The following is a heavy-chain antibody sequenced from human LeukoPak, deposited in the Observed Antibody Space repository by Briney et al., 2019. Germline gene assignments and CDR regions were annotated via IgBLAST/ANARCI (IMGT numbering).Heavy chain of an antibody. CDR1: GVTFSRYA. CDR2: IIPIFGIA. V-gene: IGHV1-69*04. Sequence: GASLKVSCKASGVTFSRYAISSVRQAPVQGLVWMGRIIPIFGIANYAQKFQGRVTITADKSTSTAYMELSSLRSEDTAVYYCARDPLDTGEGSLPRAYYYYGMDVWGQGTTVTVSS. D-gene: IGHD1-26*01. CDR3: ARDPLDTGEGSLPRAYYYYGMDV. J-gene: IGHJ6*02.